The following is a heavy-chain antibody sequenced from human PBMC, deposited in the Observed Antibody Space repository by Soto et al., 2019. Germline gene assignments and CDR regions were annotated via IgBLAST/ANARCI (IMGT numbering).Heavy chain of an antibody. CDR3: ARVKVGVTKVLCYYYYMDV. CDR2: INHSGST. Sequence: SETLSLTCAVYGGSFSSYYWSWIRQPPGKGLEWIGEINHSGSTNYNRTPKSRVTITVDTSKNQYSLKLSSVTAADTAVYYCARVKVGVTKVLCYYYYMDVWGKGTTVTVSS. D-gene: IGHD4-4*01. V-gene: IGHV4-34*01. CDR1: GGSFSSYY. J-gene: IGHJ6*03.